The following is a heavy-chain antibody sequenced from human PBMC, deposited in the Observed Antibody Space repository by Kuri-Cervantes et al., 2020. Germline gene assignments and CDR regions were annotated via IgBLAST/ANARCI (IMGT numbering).Heavy chain of an antibody. CDR3: ARGVWVAVYARGTANWFDP. D-gene: IGHD2-8*01. J-gene: IGHJ5*02. CDR1: GYTFTSYG. V-gene: IGHV1-18*01. Sequence: ASVKVSCKASGYTFTSYGISWVRQAPGQGLEWMGWISAYNGNTNYAQKLQGRVTMTTDTSTSTAYMELRSLRSDDTAVYYCARGVWVAVYARGTANWFDPWGQGTLVTVSS. CDR2: ISAYNGNT.